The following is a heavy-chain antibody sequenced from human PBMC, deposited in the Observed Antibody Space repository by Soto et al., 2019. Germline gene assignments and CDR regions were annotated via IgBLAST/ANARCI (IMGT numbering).Heavy chain of an antibody. CDR3: AKGFIVVVTVIRPDDAFDV. J-gene: IGHJ3*01. CDR1: GFTFGNFG. V-gene: IGHV3-23*01. CDR2: ISGGGGST. D-gene: IGHD2-21*02. Sequence: EMQLLESGGGLVQPGGSLRLSCAASGFTFGNFGMNWVRQAPGKGLEWVSGISGGGGSTYYADSVKGRFTISRDPSKNTIFLEMNSLRAEDTAVYYCAKGFIVVVTVIRPDDAFDVWGQGTLVTVSS.